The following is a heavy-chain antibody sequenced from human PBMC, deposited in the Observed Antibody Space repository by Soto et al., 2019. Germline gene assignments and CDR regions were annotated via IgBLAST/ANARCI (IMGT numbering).Heavy chain of an antibody. D-gene: IGHD3-3*01. J-gene: IGHJ4*02. CDR2: IYYSGST. Sequence: SETLSLTCAVSGGSISSGGYSWSWIRQPPGKGLEWIGYIYYSGSTNYNPSLKSRVTISVDTSKNQFSLKLSSVTAADTAVYYCARVSWLASSNDFWSGPFDYWGQGALVTVSS. CDR3: ARVSWLASSNDFWSGPFDY. V-gene: IGHV4-61*08. CDR1: GGSISSGGYS.